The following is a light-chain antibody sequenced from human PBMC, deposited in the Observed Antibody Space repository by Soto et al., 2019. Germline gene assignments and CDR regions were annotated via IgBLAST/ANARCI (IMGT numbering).Light chain of an antibody. CDR2: RAS. V-gene: IGLV1-47*01. Sequence: QSVLTQPPSASGTPGQRVTFSCSGSSSNIGSNYVYWYQQVPGTAPRLLMYRASQRPSGVPDRFSGSKSGTSASLAISGLRSEDEADYYCAAWDDTLNGLVFGGGTQLTVL. J-gene: IGLJ2*01. CDR1: SSNIGSNY. CDR3: AAWDDTLNGLV.